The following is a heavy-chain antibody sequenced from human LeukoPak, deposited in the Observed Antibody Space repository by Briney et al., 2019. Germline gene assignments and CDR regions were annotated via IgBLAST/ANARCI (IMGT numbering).Heavy chain of an antibody. V-gene: IGHV4-59*01. D-gene: IGHD6-13*01. J-gene: IGHJ4*02. Sequence: SETLSLTCSVSGGSISSYHWSWIRQPPGKGLEWIGYIYYSGRTSYNPSLKSRVTISVDTSKNQFSLRLSSVTAADTAVYYCARVTGYMTEDYFDYWGQGTLITVSS. CDR3: ARVTGYMTEDYFDY. CDR2: IYYSGRT. CDR1: GGSISSYH.